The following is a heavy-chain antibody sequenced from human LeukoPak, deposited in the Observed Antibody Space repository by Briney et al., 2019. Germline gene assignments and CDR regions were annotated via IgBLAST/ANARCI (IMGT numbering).Heavy chain of an antibody. J-gene: IGHJ5*02. CDR3: AKVNSGYEMGSGRPQTINWFDP. D-gene: IGHD5-12*01. CDR1: GFTFDDYA. CDR2: ISWNSGSI. Sequence: GGSLRLSCAASGFTFDDYAMHWVRQAPGKGLEWVSGISWNSGSIGCADSVKGRFTISGDNAKNSLYLQMNSLRAEDTALYYCAKVNSGYEMGSGRPQTINWFDPWGQGTLVTVSS. V-gene: IGHV3-9*01.